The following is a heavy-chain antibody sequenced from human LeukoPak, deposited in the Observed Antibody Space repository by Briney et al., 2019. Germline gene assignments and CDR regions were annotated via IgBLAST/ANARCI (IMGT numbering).Heavy chain of an antibody. CDR3: ARHPFPVFSPDY. V-gene: IGHV4-61*05. Sequence: SETLSLTCTVSGGSVSRTSDYWDWIRQPPGKGLEWIGYIYYSGSTNYNPSLKSRVTISVDTSKNQFSLKLSSVTAADTAVYYCARHPFPVFSPDYWGQGTLVTVSS. CDR1: GGSVSRTSDY. CDR2: IYYSGST. J-gene: IGHJ4*02.